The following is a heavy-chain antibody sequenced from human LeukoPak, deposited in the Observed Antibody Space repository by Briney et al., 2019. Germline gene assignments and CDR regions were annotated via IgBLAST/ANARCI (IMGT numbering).Heavy chain of an antibody. Sequence: SQTLSLTCAVSGGSISSGGYSWRWLRQPPGKGLEWIGYIYHSGSTYYNPSLKSRVTISVDRSKNQFSLKLSSVTAADTAVYYCARDRGYCSGGSCYARWSYYYGMDVWGQGTTVTVSS. CDR3: ARDRGYCSGGSCYARWSYYYGMDV. CDR1: GGSISSGGYS. J-gene: IGHJ6*02. CDR2: IYHSGST. D-gene: IGHD2-15*01. V-gene: IGHV4-30-2*01.